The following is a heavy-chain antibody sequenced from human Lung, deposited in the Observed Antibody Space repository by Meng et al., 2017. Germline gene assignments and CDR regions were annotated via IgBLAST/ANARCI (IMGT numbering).Heavy chain of an antibody. CDR1: GGSCSDYY. CDR3: ARGPTTMAHALDY. D-gene: IGHD4-11*01. V-gene: IGHV4-34*01. CDR2: ITHIGTT. J-gene: IGHJ4*02. Sequence: GPLQPGGAGMLTSSECTCLTCVVAGGSCSDYYWWWIRQPPGKVLEWIGEITHIGTTNYNPYFQSRVTITADASQNNVSLKLSSVTAADSAVYYCARGPTTMAHALDYWGQGTLVTVSS.